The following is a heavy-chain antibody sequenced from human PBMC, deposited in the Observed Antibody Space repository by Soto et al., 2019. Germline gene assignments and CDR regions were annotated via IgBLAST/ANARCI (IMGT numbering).Heavy chain of an antibody. Sequence: GGSQRLSCAASGFTFSIYAMNWVRQAPGKGLEWVSALSTSGGSTYYADSVKGRFTISRDNSKNTLYLQMNSLRAEDTAVYYCAKAGTHSYFDYWGQGTLVTVSS. CDR1: GFTFSIYA. CDR2: LSTSGGST. D-gene: IGHD1-1*01. CDR3: AKAGTHSYFDY. V-gene: IGHV3-23*01. J-gene: IGHJ4*02.